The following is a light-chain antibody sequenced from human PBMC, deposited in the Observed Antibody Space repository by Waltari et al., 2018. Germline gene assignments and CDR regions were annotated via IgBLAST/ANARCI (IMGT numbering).Light chain of an antibody. J-gene: IGLJ2*01. Sequence: QSALPQPPSASGSPGQSVTISCTGTIGDIGAYHSVNWYRHHPVKVPKLMIYDVNRRPSGVPDRFSGSKSGNTASLTVSGLQPEDEAVYYCNSFAGSDTVVFGGGTTLPVL. V-gene: IGLV2-8*01. CDR1: IGDIGAYHS. CDR2: DVN. CDR3: NSFAGSDTVV.